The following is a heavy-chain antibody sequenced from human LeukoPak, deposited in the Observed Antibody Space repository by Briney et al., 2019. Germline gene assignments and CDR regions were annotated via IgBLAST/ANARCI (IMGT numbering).Heavy chain of an antibody. CDR2: MNPNSGNT. CDR3: ARVIRNWGDNWFDP. J-gene: IGHJ5*02. CDR1: GYTFTSYD. V-gene: IGHV1-8*03. Sequence: GASVKVSCKASGYTFTSYDINWVRQATGQGLEWMGWMNPNSGNTGYAQKFQGRVTITRNTSISTAYMELSSLRSEDTAVYYCARVIRNWGDNWFDPWGQGTLVTVSS. D-gene: IGHD7-27*01.